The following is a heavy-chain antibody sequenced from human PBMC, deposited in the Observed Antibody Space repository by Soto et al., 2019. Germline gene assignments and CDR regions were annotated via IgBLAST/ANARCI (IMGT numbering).Heavy chain of an antibody. CDR3: AKADYDFWSGYYSGTTSY. Sequence: QVQLVESGGGVVQPGRSLRLSCAASGFTFSSYGMHWVRQAPGKGLEWVAVISYDGSNKYYADSVKGRFTISRDNSKNTMYLQMNSLRAEDTAVYYWAKADYDFWSGYYSGTTSYWGQGTLVTVSS. D-gene: IGHD3-3*01. CDR1: GFTFSSYG. CDR2: ISYDGSNK. J-gene: IGHJ4*02. V-gene: IGHV3-30*18.